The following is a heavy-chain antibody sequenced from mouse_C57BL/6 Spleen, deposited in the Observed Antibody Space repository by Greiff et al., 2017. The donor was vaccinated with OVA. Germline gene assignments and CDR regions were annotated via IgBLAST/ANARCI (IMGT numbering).Heavy chain of an antibody. CDR3: ARGLYFDY. D-gene: IGHD3-1*01. CDR2: IDPFDSYT. V-gene: IGHV1-50*01. J-gene: IGHJ2*01. Sequence: VQLQQPGAELVKPGASVKLSCKASGYTFTSYWMQWVTQRPGQGLEWMGEIDPFDSYTNYNHKFKGKATLTVDTSSSTAYMQLSSLTYEDSAVYYCARGLYFDYWGQGSTLPVSS. CDR1: GYTFTSYW.